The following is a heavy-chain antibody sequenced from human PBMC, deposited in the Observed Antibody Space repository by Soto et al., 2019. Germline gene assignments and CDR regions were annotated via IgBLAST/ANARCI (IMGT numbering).Heavy chain of an antibody. J-gene: IGHJ4*02. Sequence: QVQLQESGPGLVKPSGTLSLTCDVSGGSISTSNWWSWVRQPPGKGLEWIGEVYRTGSTNYNPSLESRVTVSIDKSKNQFSLKLTSVTAADTAVYYCARARATIAAAAIFDCWGQGTLVTVSS. D-gene: IGHD6-13*01. CDR2: VYRTGST. V-gene: IGHV4-4*02. CDR3: ARARATIAAAAIFDC. CDR1: GGSISTSNW.